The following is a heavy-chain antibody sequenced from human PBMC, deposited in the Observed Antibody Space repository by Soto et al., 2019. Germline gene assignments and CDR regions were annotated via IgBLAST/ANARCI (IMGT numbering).Heavy chain of an antibody. V-gene: IGHV3-11*06. Sequence: QVQLVESGGGLVRPGGPLRLSCAASGFTFSDHYMSWIRQAPGKGLEWISYISSSGSFTNYADSVKGRFTISRDNGKKSLYLQMNNLTAEDTALYYCARGRLTYCYYGLDVWGQGTTVTVS. CDR3: ARGRLTYCYYGLDV. CDR2: ISSSGSFT. J-gene: IGHJ6*02. D-gene: IGHD2-21*01. CDR1: GFTFSDHY.